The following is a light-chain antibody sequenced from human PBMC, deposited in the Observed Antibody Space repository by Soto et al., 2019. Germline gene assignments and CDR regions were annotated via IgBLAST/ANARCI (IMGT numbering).Light chain of an antibody. CDR1: QNITNN. CDR3: KRHSGLPPLN. CDR2: HAS. V-gene: IGKV1-33*01. J-gene: IGKJ5*01. Sequence: QVSRAGSALRASRGARVSITCQASQNITNNLSWYQQKPGKAPNLLIYHASKLAKGVTSRFSGSASGTDLSLNISSLQRPDLPPYHSKRHSGLPPLNIAQGTRLEIK.